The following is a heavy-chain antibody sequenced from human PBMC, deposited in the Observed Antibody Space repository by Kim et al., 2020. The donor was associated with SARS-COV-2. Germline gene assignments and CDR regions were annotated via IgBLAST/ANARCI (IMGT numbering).Heavy chain of an antibody. Sequence: GGSLRLSCAGSGFTFSSFGMHWVRQAPGKGLEWVALISHDGTNDYYPDSVKGRFTISRDNSQNTLYLQMNSLTLEDTAVYYCVRVPVRIFGYFDHWGRGT. D-gene: IGHD2-15*01. CDR1: GFTFSSFG. CDR2: ISHDGTND. J-gene: IGHJ2*01. CDR3: VRVPVRIFGYFDH. V-gene: IGHV3-30*04.